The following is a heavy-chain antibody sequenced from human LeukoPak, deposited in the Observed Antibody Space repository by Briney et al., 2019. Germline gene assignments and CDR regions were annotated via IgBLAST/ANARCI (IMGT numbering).Heavy chain of an antibody. CDR1: GFTVSSNY. D-gene: IGHD4-23*01. CDR2: IYSGGST. Sequence: GGSLRLSCAASGFTVSSNYMSWVRQAPGKGLEWVSVIYSGGSTYYADSVKGRFTISRDNSKNTLYLQMNSLRAEDTAVYYCARALRWPQPFDYWGQGTLVTVSS. CDR3: ARALRWPQPFDY. V-gene: IGHV3-66*01. J-gene: IGHJ4*02.